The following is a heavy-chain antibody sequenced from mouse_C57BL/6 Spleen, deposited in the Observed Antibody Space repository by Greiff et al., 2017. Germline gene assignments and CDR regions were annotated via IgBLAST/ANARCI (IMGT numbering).Heavy chain of an antibody. CDR3: ARGGDYDSGYYFDY. Sequence: EVQVVESGGDLVKPGGSLKLSCAASGFTFSSYGMSWVRQTPDKRLEWVATISSGGSYTYYPDSVKGRFTISRDNAKNTLYLQMSSLKSEDTAMYYCARGGDYDSGYYFDYWGQGTTLTVSS. CDR1: GFTFSSYG. J-gene: IGHJ2*01. CDR2: ISSGGSYT. D-gene: IGHD2-4*01. V-gene: IGHV5-6*01.